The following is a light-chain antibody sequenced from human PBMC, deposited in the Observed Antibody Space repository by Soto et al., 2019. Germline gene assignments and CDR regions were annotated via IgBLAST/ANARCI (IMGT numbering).Light chain of an antibody. J-gene: IGKJ3*01. V-gene: IGKV1-27*01. CDR3: QKYSSVPV. CDR1: QGIRNF. Sequence: DIQMTQSPTSLSASVGDRVTITCQASQGIRNFVAWYQQKPGKAPKLLIYAASTLQSVVPSRFSGSGSGTDFTLTINRLQPEDVATYSCQKYSSVPVFGPGTKVEIK. CDR2: AAS.